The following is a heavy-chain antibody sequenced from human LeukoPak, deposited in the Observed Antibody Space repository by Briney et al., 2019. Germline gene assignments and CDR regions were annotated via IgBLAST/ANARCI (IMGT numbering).Heavy chain of an antibody. Sequence: ASQTLSLTCTVSGGSISSGGYYWSWIRQHPGKGLEWIGYIYYSGSTYYNPSLKSRVTISVDTSKNQFSLKLSSVTAADTAVYYCASPSSGWPNDAFDIWGQRTMVTVSS. V-gene: IGHV4-31*03. CDR1: GGSISSGGYY. J-gene: IGHJ3*02. CDR3: ASPSSGWPNDAFDI. D-gene: IGHD6-19*01. CDR2: IYYSGST.